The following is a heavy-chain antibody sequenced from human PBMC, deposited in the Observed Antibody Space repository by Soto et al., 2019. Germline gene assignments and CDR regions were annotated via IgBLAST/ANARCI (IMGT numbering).Heavy chain of an antibody. CDR3: ARVPYNFWSGYPLSEYYYMDV. D-gene: IGHD3-3*01. V-gene: IGHV1-8*01. Sequence: GASVEVSCKASGYTYASCDSSWVRQATGQGLEGMGWMNPNSGNTGYAQKFQGRVTMTRNTSISTAYMELSSLRSEDTAVYYCARVPYNFWSGYPLSEYYYMDVWGKGTTVTVSS. J-gene: IGHJ6*03. CDR1: GYTYASCD. CDR2: MNPNSGNT.